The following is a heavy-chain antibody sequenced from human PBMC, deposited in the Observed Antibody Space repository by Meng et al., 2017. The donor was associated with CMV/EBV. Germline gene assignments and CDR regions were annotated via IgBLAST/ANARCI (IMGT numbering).Heavy chain of an antibody. CDR2: IYYSGST. Sequence: QGPLQEAGQGLVQPSQTLSLTCTVSGGSISSGDYYWSWLRPPPGKGLEWIGYIYYSGSTYYNPSLKSRVTISVDTSKNQFSLKLSSVTAADTAVYYCARDNRRGGVDYWGQGTLVTVSS. CDR1: GGSISSGDYY. J-gene: IGHJ4*02. D-gene: IGHD3-3*01. V-gene: IGHV4-30-4*08. CDR3: ARDNRRGGVDY.